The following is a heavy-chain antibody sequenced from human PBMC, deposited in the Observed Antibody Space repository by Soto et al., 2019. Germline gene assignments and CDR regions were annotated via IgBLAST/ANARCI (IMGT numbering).Heavy chain of an antibody. CDR1: GFTVSSNY. CDR2: IYSGGST. V-gene: IGHV3-53*01. CDR3: ATGDYYYYGMDV. D-gene: IGHD3-10*01. J-gene: IGHJ6*02. Sequence: GGSLRLSCAASGFTVSSNYMSWVRQAPGEGLEWVSVIYSGGSTYYADSVKGRFTISRDNSKNTLYLQMNSLRAEDTAVYYCATGDYYYYGMDVWGQGTTVTVSS.